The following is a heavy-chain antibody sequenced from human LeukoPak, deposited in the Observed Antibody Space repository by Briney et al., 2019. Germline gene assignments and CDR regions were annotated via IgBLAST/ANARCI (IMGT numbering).Heavy chain of an antibody. J-gene: IGHJ4*02. CDR2: IYTSGST. Sequence: SQTLSLTCTVSGGSIISGSYYGSWIRQPAGRGLEWIGRIYTSGSTNYNPSLKSRLTISLDTSKNQFSLKLSSVTAADTAVYYCAREDARSVPTAISPLDYWGQGTLVTVSS. V-gene: IGHV4-61*02. D-gene: IGHD2-2*01. CDR3: AREDARSVPTAISPLDY. CDR1: GGSIISGSYY.